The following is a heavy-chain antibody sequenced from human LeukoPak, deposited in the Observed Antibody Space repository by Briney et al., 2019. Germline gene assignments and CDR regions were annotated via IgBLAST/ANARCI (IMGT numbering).Heavy chain of an antibody. CDR1: GFTFSSYG. Sequence: PGGSLRLSCAASGFTFSSYGMHWVRQAPGKGLEWVAFIRYDGSNKYYADSVKGRFTISRDNSKNTLYLQMNSLRAEDTAVYYCAETNYYDSSGYAVWGEGTTVTASS. V-gene: IGHV3-30*02. CDR3: AETNYYDSSGYAV. J-gene: IGHJ6*04. CDR2: IRYDGSNK. D-gene: IGHD3-22*01.